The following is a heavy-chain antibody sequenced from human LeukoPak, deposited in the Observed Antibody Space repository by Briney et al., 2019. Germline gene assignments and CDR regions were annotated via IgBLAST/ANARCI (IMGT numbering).Heavy chain of an antibody. V-gene: IGHV3-7*01. J-gene: IGHJ4*02. Sequence: GGSLRLSCAASGFTFSSYWMNWVRQAPGKGLEWVANINQDGSVKNYADSVKGRITISRDNAKNLVYLQMNTLRAEDTAVYYCVRDPAAAPYFDYWGQGTLVTVSS. D-gene: IGHD6-13*01. CDR2: INQDGSVK. CDR3: VRDPAAAPYFDY. CDR1: GFTFSSYW.